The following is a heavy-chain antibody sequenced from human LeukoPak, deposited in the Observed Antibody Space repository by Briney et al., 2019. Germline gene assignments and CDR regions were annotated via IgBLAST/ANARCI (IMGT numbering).Heavy chain of an antibody. D-gene: IGHD3-9*01. CDR2: INHSGST. CDR1: GFTVSSNY. V-gene: IGHV4-34*01. J-gene: IGHJ6*02. CDR3: ARKNYDILTGYPPPYYYYYGMDV. Sequence: NPGGSLRLSCAASGFTVSSNYMSWVRQPPGKGLEWIGEINHSGSTNYNPSLKSRVTISVDTSKNQFSLKLSSVTAADTAVYYCARKNYDILTGYPPPYYYYYGMDVWGQGTTVTVSS.